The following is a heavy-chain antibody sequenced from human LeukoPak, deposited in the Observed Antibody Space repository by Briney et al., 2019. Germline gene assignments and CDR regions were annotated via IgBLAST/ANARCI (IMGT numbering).Heavy chain of an antibody. CDR1: GFIFSSYW. V-gene: IGHV3-48*03. Sequence: GGSLRLSCAASGFIFSSYWMHWVRHAPGKGLEWVSAISGSGSTIYYADSVKGRFTISRDNAKNSLYLQMNSLRAEDTAVYYCAELGITMIGGVWGKGTTVTVSS. D-gene: IGHD3-10*02. CDR3: AELGITMIGGV. CDR2: ISGSGSTI. J-gene: IGHJ6*04.